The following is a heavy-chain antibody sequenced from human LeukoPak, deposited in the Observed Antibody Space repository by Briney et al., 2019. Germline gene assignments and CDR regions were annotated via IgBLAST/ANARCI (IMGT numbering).Heavy chain of an antibody. CDR2: INAGNGNT. J-gene: IGHJ3*02. CDR3: ARERGGWRKAFDI. Sequence: ASVKVSCKASGYTFTSYAMHWVRQAPGQRREWMGWINAGNGNTKYSQKFQGRVTITRDTSASTAYMELSSLRSEDTAVYYCARERGGWRKAFDIWGQGTMVTVSS. D-gene: IGHD3-16*01. CDR1: GYTFTSYA. V-gene: IGHV1-3*01.